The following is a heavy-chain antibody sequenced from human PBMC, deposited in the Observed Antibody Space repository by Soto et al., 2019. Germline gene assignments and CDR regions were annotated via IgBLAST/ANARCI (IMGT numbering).Heavy chain of an antibody. Sequence: PVGSLRLSCADSGFTFSSYAMHWVRQAPGKGLEWVAVVSSDGSNKWHADSVKGRFTISRDNSKNTLYLQMSSLRADDTAIYFCATNDWDYWGQGTLVTVSS. CDR2: VSSDGSNK. J-gene: IGHJ4*02. V-gene: IGHV3-30*03. CDR1: GFTFSSYA. CDR3: ATNDWDY. D-gene: IGHD3-3*01.